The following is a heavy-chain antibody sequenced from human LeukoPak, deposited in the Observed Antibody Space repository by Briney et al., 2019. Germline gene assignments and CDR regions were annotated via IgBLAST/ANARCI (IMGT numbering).Heavy chain of an antibody. J-gene: IGHJ4*02. Sequence: PGGSLRLSCAASGFTFSSYSMNWVRQAPGKGLELVSSISSSSSYIYYADSVKGRFTISRDNAKNSLYLQMNSLRAGDTAVYYCARTIEMATISYFDYWGQGTLVTVSS. V-gene: IGHV3-21*01. CDR2: ISSSSSYI. D-gene: IGHD5-24*01. CDR3: ARTIEMATISYFDY. CDR1: GFTFSSYS.